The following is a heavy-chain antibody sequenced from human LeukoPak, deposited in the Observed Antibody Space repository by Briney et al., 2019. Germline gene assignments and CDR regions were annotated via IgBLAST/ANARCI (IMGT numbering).Heavy chain of an antibody. J-gene: IGHJ5*02. V-gene: IGHV1-2*06. D-gene: IGHD3-10*01. CDR1: GGTFSSYA. Sequence: ASVKVSCKASGGTFSSYAISWVRQAPGQGLEWMGRINPNSGGTNYAQKFQGKVTMTRDTSISTAYMEPSRLRSDDTAVYYCAGLYGSGSYSRWFDPWGQGTLVTVSS. CDR3: AGLYGSGSYSRWFDP. CDR2: INPNSGGT.